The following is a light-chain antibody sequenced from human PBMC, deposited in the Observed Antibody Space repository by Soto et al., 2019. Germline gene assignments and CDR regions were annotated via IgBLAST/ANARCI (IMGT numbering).Light chain of an antibody. J-gene: IGKJ1*01. Sequence: IQMTQSPSSLSASVGDRVPITCRASQTISSYLNWYQQKPGKAPKLLIYAASSLQSGVPSRFSGSGYGTDGTLTISSLQPEDVETYYCQQSYSLPKTFGQGTKVDI. CDR2: AAS. CDR1: QTISSY. CDR3: QQSYSLPKT. V-gene: IGKV1-39*01.